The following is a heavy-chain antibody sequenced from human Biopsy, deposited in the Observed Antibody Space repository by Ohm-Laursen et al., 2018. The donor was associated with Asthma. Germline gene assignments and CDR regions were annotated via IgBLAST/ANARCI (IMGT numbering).Heavy chain of an antibody. CDR1: GFTFDDYA. J-gene: IGHJ4*02. CDR3: AKRRGYSDLTDFDH. Sequence: SLRLSCAASGFTFDDYAMHWVRQAPGKGLEWVSGVSWNSGSIDYADSVKGRFTISRDNAKSTLYLQMNRLRTDDTAVYFCAKRRGYSDLTDFDHWGQGTLVTVSS. D-gene: IGHD3-3*01. CDR2: VSWNSGSI. V-gene: IGHV3-9*01.